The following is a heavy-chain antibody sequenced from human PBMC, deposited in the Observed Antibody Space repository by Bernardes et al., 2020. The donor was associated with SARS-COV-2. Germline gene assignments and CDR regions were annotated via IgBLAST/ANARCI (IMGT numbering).Heavy chain of an antibody. CDR1: GYTLIEVP. J-gene: IGHJ4*02. V-gene: IGHV1-24*01. CDR3: ATGGWLLSAFEY. CDR2: FDPEDGET. Sequence: ASVKVSCKVSGYTLIEVPMYCARQTPGNGLEWMGGFDPEDGETIYAQNFQGRVTMPEDTSTDTAYMELSSLRSEDTAVYYCATGGWLLSAFEYWGQGTLGTVSS. D-gene: IGHD2-2*03.